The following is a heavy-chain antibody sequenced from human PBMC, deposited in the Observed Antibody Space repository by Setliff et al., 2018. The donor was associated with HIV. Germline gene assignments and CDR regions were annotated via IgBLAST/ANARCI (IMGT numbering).Heavy chain of an antibody. D-gene: IGHD1-26*01. CDR1: GDSISTDY. J-gene: IGHJ4*02. CDR2: IYNSAST. Sequence: SLTCTVSGDSISTDYWTWIRQPPGKGLGWIGYIYNSASTSYNPSLKSRVTISVDTSKNQFSLKLSSVTAADTAVYYCASRRAAMWRGLFVGFENWGQGTLVTVSS. CDR3: ASRRAAMWRGLFVGFEN. V-gene: IGHV4-4*09.